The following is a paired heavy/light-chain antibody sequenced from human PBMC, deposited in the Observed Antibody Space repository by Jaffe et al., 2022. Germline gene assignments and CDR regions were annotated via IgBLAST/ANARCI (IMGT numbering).Light chain of an antibody. CDR2: GAS. CDR3: QQYNNWPLT. J-gene: IGKJ4*01. Sequence: EILMTQSPATLSVSPGERATLSCRASQNIRSNLAWYQQKPGQAPRLLISGASTGATGIPARFSGSGSGTEFTLTISSLQSEDFAVYHCQQYNNWPLTFGGGTKVEIK. V-gene: IGKV3-15*01. CDR1: QNIRSN.
Heavy chain of an antibody. CDR1: EFTFSTYA. CDR2: ISASGGNT. Sequence: EVQLLESGGGLVQPGGSLKLSCAASEFTFSTYAMTWVRQAPGKGLEWVSTISASGGNTYYADSVKGRFTISRDNSKNTLYLQMNSLRAEDTAIYYCAKKPLNNYGDSYFDYWGQGTLVTVSS. V-gene: IGHV3-23*01. CDR3: AKKPLNNYGDSYFDY. J-gene: IGHJ4*02. D-gene: IGHD4-17*01.